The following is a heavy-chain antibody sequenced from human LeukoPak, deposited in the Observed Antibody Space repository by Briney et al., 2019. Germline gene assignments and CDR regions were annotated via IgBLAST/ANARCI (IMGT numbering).Heavy chain of an antibody. J-gene: IGHJ4*02. CDR3: AKYRLVWLPAPVFDY. Sequence: GGSLRLSCVASGFTFSNYWLTWVRQAPGKGLEWVANIKEDGSETYYVDSVKGRFTISRDNAKYSLYLQMNSLRAEDTAVYYCAKYRLVWLPAPVFDYWGQGILVTVSS. D-gene: IGHD5-24*01. CDR1: GFTFSNYW. V-gene: IGHV3-7*01. CDR2: IKEDGSET.